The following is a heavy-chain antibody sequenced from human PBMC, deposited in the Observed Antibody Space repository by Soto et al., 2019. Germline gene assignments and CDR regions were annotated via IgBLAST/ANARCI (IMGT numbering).Heavy chain of an antibody. CDR2: ISAYNGNT. CDR3: ARDSPQDYYGSEPLDY. Sequence: QVQLVQSGAEVKKPGASVKVSCKASGYTFTSYGISWVRQAPGQGLEWMGWISAYNGNTNYAQKLQGRATMTTDTSTSTAYMELRSLRSDDTAVYYCARDSPQDYYGSEPLDYWGQGTLVTVSS. J-gene: IGHJ4*02. CDR1: GYTFTSYG. V-gene: IGHV1-18*01. D-gene: IGHD3-10*01.